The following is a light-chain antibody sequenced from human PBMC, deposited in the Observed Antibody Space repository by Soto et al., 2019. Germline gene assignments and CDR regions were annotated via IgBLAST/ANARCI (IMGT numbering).Light chain of an antibody. J-gene: IGKJ2*01. Sequence: DIQMTQSPSSLSASVGDRVTITCRAIQSITGYLNWYQQKLGKAPKLLIYAASTLHSGVPSRFSGSGSGTDFTLTISSLQPEDFATYHCQQSYSTPPTFGQGTNLEIK. V-gene: IGKV1-39*01. CDR2: AAS. CDR1: QSITGY. CDR3: QQSYSTPPT.